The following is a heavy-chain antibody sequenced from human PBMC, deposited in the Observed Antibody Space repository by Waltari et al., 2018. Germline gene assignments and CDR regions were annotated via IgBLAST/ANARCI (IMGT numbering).Heavy chain of an antibody. J-gene: IGHJ5*02. CDR3: ATNMGAVVVPAAGSPTSFDP. V-gene: IGHV1-69-2*01. CDR1: GYTFTDYY. CDR2: VDPEDGET. D-gene: IGHD2-2*01. Sequence: EVQLVQSGAEVKKPGATVKISCKVSGYTFTDYYMHWVQQAPGKGLEWMGLVDPEDGETIYAEKFQGRVTITADTSTDTAYMELSSLRSEDTAVYYCATNMGAVVVPAAGSPTSFDPWGQGTLVTVSS.